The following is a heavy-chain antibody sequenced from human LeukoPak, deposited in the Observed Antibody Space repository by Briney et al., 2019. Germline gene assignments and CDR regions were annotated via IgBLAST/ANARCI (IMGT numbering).Heavy chain of an antibody. CDR2: INWNGGST. CDR1: GFTFSSYW. CDR3: ARGWNYYDGNNFDY. Sequence: AGGSLRLSCAASGFTFSSYWMSWVRQAPGKGLEWVSGINWNGGSTGYADSVKGRFTISRDNAKNSLYLQMNSLRAEDTALYYCARGWNYYDGNNFDYWGQGTLVTVSS. J-gene: IGHJ4*02. D-gene: IGHD3-22*01. V-gene: IGHV3-20*04.